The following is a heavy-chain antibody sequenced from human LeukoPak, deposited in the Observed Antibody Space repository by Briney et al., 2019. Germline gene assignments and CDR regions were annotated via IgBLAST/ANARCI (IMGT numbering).Heavy chain of an antibody. V-gene: IGHV3-48*04. Sequence: GGSLRLSSVASGFTFSTYTFNWVRQAPGKGLEWLSYISSGGLTIFYADSVKGRFTISRDNTKNAIYLDMTNLRAEDTAVYYCARDFDYGDYIDFWGQGTLVAVSS. CDR1: GFTFSTYT. J-gene: IGHJ4*02. CDR3: ARDFDYGDYIDF. CDR2: ISSGGLTI. D-gene: IGHD4/OR15-4a*01.